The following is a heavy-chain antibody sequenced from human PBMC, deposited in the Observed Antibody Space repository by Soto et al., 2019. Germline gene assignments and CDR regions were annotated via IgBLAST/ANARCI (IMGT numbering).Heavy chain of an antibody. V-gene: IGHV4-59*01. CDR1: SGSIGTYF. Sequence: LSLTCTVSSGSIGTYFWSWIRQPPGTGLEWIGYIYYSGTTNYNPSLKSRVTIFLDTSKNQFSLRLSSVTAADTAVYYCARGRGGTYDAFDIWGQGTLVTVS. J-gene: IGHJ3*02. CDR3: ARGRGGTYDAFDI. D-gene: IGHD1-26*01. CDR2: IYYSGTT.